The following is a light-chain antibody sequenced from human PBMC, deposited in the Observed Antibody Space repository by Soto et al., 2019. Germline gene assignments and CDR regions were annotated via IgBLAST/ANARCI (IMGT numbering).Light chain of an antibody. CDR3: QQRSNWPIT. Sequence: EIVLTQSPATLSLSPGERATLPCRASQSVSSYLAWYQQKPGQAPRLLIYDASNRATGIPARFSGSGSATDFTLTIASLEPEDFAVYYCQQRSNWPITFGQGTRLEIK. CDR1: QSVSSY. CDR2: DAS. V-gene: IGKV3-11*01. J-gene: IGKJ5*01.